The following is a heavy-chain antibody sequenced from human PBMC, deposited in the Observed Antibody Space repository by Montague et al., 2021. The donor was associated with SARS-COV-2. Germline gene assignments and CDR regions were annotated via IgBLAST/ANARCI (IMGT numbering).Heavy chain of an antibody. CDR3: ARAYCGGDCYFYWYFDL. Sequence: CASSGGTVSSNIATWNWIRQSPSRGLEWLGRTYYRSKWYNDYAVSVKSRVIINPDTSNNRISLQLNSVTPEDTAVYYCARAYCGGDCYFYWYFDLWGRGTLVTVSS. CDR2: TYYRSKWYN. D-gene: IGHD2-21*02. V-gene: IGHV6-1*01. CDR1: GGTVSSNIAT. J-gene: IGHJ2*01.